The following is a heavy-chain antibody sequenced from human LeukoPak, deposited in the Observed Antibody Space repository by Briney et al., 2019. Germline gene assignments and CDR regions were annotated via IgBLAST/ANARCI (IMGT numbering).Heavy chain of an antibody. CDR1: GFTFSSYW. Sequence: PGGSLRLSCAASGFTFSSYWMSWVHQAPGKGLEWVANIKQDGSEKYYVDSVKGRFTISRDNAKNSLYLQMNSLRAEDTAVYYCARGFSGYYYDLFDYWGQGTLVTVSS. J-gene: IGHJ4*02. D-gene: IGHD3-22*01. CDR2: IKQDGSEK. V-gene: IGHV3-7*01. CDR3: ARGFSGYYYDLFDY.